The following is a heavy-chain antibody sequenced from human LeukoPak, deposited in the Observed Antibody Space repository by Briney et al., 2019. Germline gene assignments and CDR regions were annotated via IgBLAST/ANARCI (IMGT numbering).Heavy chain of an antibody. CDR2: ISSSGSTI. Sequence: KPGGSLGLSCAASGFTFSDYYMSWIRQAPGKGLEWVSYISSSGSTIYYADSVKGRFTISRDNAKNSLYLQMNSLRAEDTAVYYCAGYDSSGYYSYYFDYWGQGTLVTVSS. V-gene: IGHV3-11*01. CDR1: GFTFSDYY. CDR3: AGYDSSGYYSYYFDY. J-gene: IGHJ4*02. D-gene: IGHD3-22*01.